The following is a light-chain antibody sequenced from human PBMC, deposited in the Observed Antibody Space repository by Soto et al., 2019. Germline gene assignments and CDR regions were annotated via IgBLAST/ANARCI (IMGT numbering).Light chain of an antibody. V-gene: IGLV2-14*01. J-gene: IGLJ2*01. Sequence: QSVLAQPASVSGSPGQSITISCTGTSSDVGGYNNVSWYQQHPGKAPKLMIYDVSNRPSGVSNRFSGSKSGNTASLTISGLQDEDEADYYCSSYTSSSTLVVFGGGTKLTVL. CDR1: SSDVGGYNN. CDR3: SSYTSSSTLVV. CDR2: DVS.